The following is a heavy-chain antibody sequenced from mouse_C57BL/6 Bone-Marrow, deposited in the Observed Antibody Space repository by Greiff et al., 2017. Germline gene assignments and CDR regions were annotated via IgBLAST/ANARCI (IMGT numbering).Heavy chain of an antibody. CDR3: ARGGPVVVAHFDD. J-gene: IGHJ2*01. CDR2: INPYNGGT. Sequence: EVQLQESGPVLVKPGASVKMSCKASGYTFTDYYMNWVKQSHGKSLEWIGVINPYNGGTSYNQKFKGKATLTVDKSSSTAYMELNSLTSEDSAVYYCARGGPVVVAHFDDWGQGTTLTVSS. V-gene: IGHV1-19*01. CDR1: GYTFTDYY. D-gene: IGHD1-1*01.